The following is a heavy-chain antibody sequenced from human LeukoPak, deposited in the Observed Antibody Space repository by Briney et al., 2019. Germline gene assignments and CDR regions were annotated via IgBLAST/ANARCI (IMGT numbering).Heavy chain of an antibody. V-gene: IGHV3-66*02. CDR3: ARGSSLAAAARGFDY. J-gene: IGHJ4*02. Sequence: GGSLRLSCAASGFTVSTNYMGWVRQAPGKGLDWVSVIYSGGGAYYADSVKDRFTIFRDTSKNTLYLQMNSLRPEDTAVYYCARGSSLAAAARGFDYRGQGTLVTVSS. CDR1: GFTVSTNY. CDR2: IYSGGGA. D-gene: IGHD6-25*01.